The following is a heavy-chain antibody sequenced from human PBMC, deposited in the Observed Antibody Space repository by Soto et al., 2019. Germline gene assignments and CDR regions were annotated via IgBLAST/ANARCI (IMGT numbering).Heavy chain of an antibody. Sequence: GSLRLSCAASGFTFSSYAMHWVRQAPGKGLEWVAVISYDGSNKYYADSVKGRFTISRDNSKNTLYLQMNSLRAEDTAVYYCARTPGAVAEFDYWGQGTLVTVSS. J-gene: IGHJ4*02. CDR3: ARTPGAVAEFDY. CDR2: ISYDGSNK. V-gene: IGHV3-30-3*01. D-gene: IGHD6-19*01. CDR1: GFTFSSYA.